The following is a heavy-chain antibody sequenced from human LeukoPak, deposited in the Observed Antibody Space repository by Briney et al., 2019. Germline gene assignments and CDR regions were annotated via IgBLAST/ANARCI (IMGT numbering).Heavy chain of an antibody. CDR1: GYSFTDYW. CDR2: IYPGDSDT. Sequence: GEALKISCKASGYSFTDYWIGWVRQMPGKGLEWMGIIYPGDSDTRYSPSFQGQVTISVDKSIFTASLQWSTLRASDTAIYYCARLSGGYDCWGQGTLVTVSS. D-gene: IGHD5-12*01. J-gene: IGHJ4*02. V-gene: IGHV5-51*01. CDR3: ARLSGGYDC.